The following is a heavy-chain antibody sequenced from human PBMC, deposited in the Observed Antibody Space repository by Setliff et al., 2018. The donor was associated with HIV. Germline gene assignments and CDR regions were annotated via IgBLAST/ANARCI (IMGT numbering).Heavy chain of an antibody. CDR1: GGPLSGYC. D-gene: IGHD1-26*01. J-gene: IGHJ1*01. Sequence: PSETLSLTCGLYGGPLSGYCWTWIRQSPEKGLEWIGEINDSGDTKYNPSLMSRLSMSVEKSKNEFSLKVTSQTAADTAVYFCTRGPARRYPGSTVYGLWGQGTPVTVSS. CDR3: TRGPARRYPGSTVYGL. CDR2: INDSGDT. V-gene: IGHV4-34*01.